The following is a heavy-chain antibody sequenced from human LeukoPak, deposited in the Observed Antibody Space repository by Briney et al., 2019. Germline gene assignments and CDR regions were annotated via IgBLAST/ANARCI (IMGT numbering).Heavy chain of an antibody. CDR2: ISHSSSTT. Sequence: GGSLRLSCAASGFTFSTYSMNWVRQAPGKGLEWVSYISHSSSTTLYADSVKGRFTISRDNAKNSLYLQVNSLRAEDTAVYYCARDWSYGFDIWGQGTMVTVSS. CDR1: GFTFSTYS. V-gene: IGHV3-48*01. J-gene: IGHJ3*02. CDR3: ARDWSYGFDI.